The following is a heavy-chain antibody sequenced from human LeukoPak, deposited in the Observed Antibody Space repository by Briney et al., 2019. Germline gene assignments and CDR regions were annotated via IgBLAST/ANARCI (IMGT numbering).Heavy chain of an antibody. CDR3: ARGGFRYFDR. Sequence: GSLRLPCAASGFTFSGYWMSWVRQAPGKGLEWVANMKEDGSEKYCVDSVKGRFTISRDNAKNSLYLQMNSLRAEDTAVYYCARGGFRYFDRWGQGTLVTVSS. J-gene: IGHJ5*02. CDR2: MKEDGSEK. D-gene: IGHD3-16*02. CDR1: GFTFSGYW. V-gene: IGHV3-7*04.